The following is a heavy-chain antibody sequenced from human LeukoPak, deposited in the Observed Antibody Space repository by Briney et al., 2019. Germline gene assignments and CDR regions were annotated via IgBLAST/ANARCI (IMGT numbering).Heavy chain of an antibody. CDR1: GGTFSSYA. D-gene: IGHD3-10*01. CDR2: IIPILGIA. Sequence: PPASVKVSCKASGGTFSSYAISWVRQAPGQGLEWMGRIIPILGIANYAQKFQGRVTITADKSTSTAYMELSSLRSEDTAVYYCARDPRGSGSYYLPPPQLRDWGQGTLVTVSS. J-gene: IGHJ4*02. CDR3: ARDPRGSGSYYLPPPQLRD. V-gene: IGHV1-69*04.